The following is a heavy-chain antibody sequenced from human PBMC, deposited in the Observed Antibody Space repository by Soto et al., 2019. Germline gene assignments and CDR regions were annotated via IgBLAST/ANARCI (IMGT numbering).Heavy chain of an antibody. CDR2: IKQDGSER. J-gene: IGHJ4*02. CDR3: AKGRESSGSYRPFDY. V-gene: IGHV3-7*03. D-gene: IGHD3-22*01. CDR1: GFTFVNYW. Sequence: PGGSLRLSCAASGFTFVNYWMSWVRQAPGKGPEWVANIKQDGSERNYVDSVKGRFTISRDNSKNTLYLQMNSLRAEDTAVYYCAKGRESSGSYRPFDYWGQGALVTVSS.